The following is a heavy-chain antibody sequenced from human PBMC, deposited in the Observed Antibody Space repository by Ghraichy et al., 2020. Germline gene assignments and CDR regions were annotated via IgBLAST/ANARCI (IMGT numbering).Heavy chain of an antibody. CDR3: ARGRGPAAMWSCVFDP. J-gene: IGHJ5*02. CDR2: IYYSGST. V-gene: IGHV4-59*01. Sequence: SETLSLTCTVSGGSISSYYWSWIRQPPGKGLEWIGYIYYSGSTNYNPSLKSRVTISVDTSKNQFSLKLSSVTAADTAVYYCARGRGPAAMWSCVFDPWGQGTLVTVSS. D-gene: IGHD2-2*01. CDR1: GGSISSYY.